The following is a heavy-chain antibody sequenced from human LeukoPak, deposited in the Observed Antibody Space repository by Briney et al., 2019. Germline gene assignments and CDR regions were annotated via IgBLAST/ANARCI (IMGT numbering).Heavy chain of an antibody. D-gene: IGHD2-2*01. Sequence: ASVKVSCKASGGTFTAYYMHWVRQAPGQGLEWMGWINPNSGGTNYAQKFQGRVTMTRDTSISTAYMELSRLRSDDTAVYYCARDRVVVPAASDYWGQGTLVTVSS. CDR1: GGTFTAYY. J-gene: IGHJ4*02. CDR3: ARDRVVVPAASDY. CDR2: INPNSGGT. V-gene: IGHV1-2*02.